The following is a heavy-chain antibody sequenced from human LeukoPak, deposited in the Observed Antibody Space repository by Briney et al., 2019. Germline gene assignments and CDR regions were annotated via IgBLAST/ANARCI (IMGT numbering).Heavy chain of an antibody. V-gene: IGHV4-59*01. D-gene: IGHD6-19*01. CDR2: IYYSGST. CDR3: ARGGWYPESFQH. CDR1: GGSISSYY. Sequence: PSETLSLTCTVSGGSISSYYWNWIRQPPGKGLEWIGYIYYSGSTNYNPSLKSRVTISVDTSKNQFSLKLSSVAAADTAVYYCARGGWYPESFQHWGQGALVTVSS. J-gene: IGHJ1*01.